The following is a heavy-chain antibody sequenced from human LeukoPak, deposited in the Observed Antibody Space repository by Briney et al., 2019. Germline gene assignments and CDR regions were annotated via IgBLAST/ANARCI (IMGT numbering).Heavy chain of an antibody. CDR3: ARDQTYYYDSSGYRGLDY. D-gene: IGHD3-22*01. J-gene: IGHJ4*02. CDR1: GFTFSSYE. Sequence: PGGSLRLSCAASGFTFSSYEMNWVRQAPGKGLEWVSYISSSGSTIYYADSVKGRFTISRDNAKNSRYLQMNSLRAEDTAVYYCARDQTYYYDSSGYRGLDYWGQGTLVTVSS. V-gene: IGHV3-48*03. CDR2: ISSSGSTI.